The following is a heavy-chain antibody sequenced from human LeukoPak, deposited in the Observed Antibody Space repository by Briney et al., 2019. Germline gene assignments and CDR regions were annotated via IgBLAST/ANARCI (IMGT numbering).Heavy chain of an antibody. V-gene: IGHV5-51*01. J-gene: IGHJ2*01. CDR3: ASNIQRYCSGGSCYSNWYFDL. D-gene: IGHD2-15*01. Sequence: GESLKISCKGSEYSFTSHWIGWVRQIPGKGLEWMGVIYPGDSDTRYSPSFQGQVTISADKSISTAYLQWNSLKASDTAMYYCASNIQRYCSGGSCYSNWYFDLWGRGTLVTVSS. CDR2: IYPGDSDT. CDR1: EYSFTSHW.